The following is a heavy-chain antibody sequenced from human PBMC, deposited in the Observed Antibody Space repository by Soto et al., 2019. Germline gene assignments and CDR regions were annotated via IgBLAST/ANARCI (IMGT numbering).Heavy chain of an antibody. CDR2: IIPILGIA. J-gene: IGHJ6*03. CDR3: ARNAYCGGDCPYYYYYMDV. CDR1: GGTFSSYT. V-gene: IGHV1-69*02. D-gene: IGHD2-21*01. Sequence: GASVKVSCKASGGTFSSYTISWVRQAPGQGLEWMGRIIPILGIANYAQKFQGRVTITADKSTSTAYMELSSLRSEDTAVYYCARNAYCGGDCPYYYYYMDVWGKGTTVTVPS.